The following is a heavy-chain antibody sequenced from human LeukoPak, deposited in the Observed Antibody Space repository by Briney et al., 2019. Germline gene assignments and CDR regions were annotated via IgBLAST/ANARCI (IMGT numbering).Heavy chain of an antibody. CDR1: GFTFTSSA. V-gene: IGHV1-58*01. D-gene: IGHD3-10*01. CDR3: AADKDYGSGDY. J-gene: IGHJ4*02. Sequence: SVKVSCKASGFTFTSSAVQWVRQARGQRLEWIGWIVVGSGNTNYAQKFQERVTITRDMSTSTACMELSSLRSEDTAVYYCAADKDYGSGDYWGQGTLVTVSS. CDR2: IVVGSGNT.